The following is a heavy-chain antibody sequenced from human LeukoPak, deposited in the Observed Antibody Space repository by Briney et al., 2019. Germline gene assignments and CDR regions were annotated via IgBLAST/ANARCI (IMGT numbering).Heavy chain of an antibody. J-gene: IGHJ4*02. CDR3: ARGRKHDY. Sequence: SETLSLTCAVYGGSFSGYYWSWIRQPPGKGLEWIGEINHSGSTNYDPSLKSRVTISVDTSKNQFSLKLSSVTAADTAVYYCARGRKHDYWGQGTLVTVSS. V-gene: IGHV4-34*01. CDR2: INHSGST. CDR1: GGSFSGYY.